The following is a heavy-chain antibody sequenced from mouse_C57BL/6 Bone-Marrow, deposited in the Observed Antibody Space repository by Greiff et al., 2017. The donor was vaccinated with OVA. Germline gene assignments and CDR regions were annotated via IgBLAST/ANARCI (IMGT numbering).Heavy chain of an antibody. V-gene: IGHV14-4*01. D-gene: IGHD1-1*01. CDR3: TTRYYGSSWYFDV. CDR1: GFNIKDDY. CDR2: IDPENGDT. J-gene: IGHJ1*03. Sequence: VQLQQSGAELVRPGASVKLSCTASGFNIKDDYMHWVKQRPEQGLEWIGWIDPENGDTEYASKFQGKATITADTSSNTAYLQLSSLTSEDTAVYYCTTRYYGSSWYFDVWGTGTTVTVSS.